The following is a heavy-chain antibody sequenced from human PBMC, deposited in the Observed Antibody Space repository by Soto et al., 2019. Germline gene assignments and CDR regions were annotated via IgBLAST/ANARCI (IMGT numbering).Heavy chain of an antibody. J-gene: IGHJ6*02. CDR3: AKEGYSGYDPNYYCSMDV. CDR1: GFTFSSYG. CDR2: ISYDGNRK. Sequence: GGSLRLSCAASGFTFSSYGMHWVRQAPGKGLEWVALISYDGNRKYYADSVKGRFTVSRDQSIHTSSLQMDNLRVEDTAVYYCAKEGYSGYDPNYYCSMDVWGQGTTVTVSS. D-gene: IGHD5-12*01. V-gene: IGHV3-30*18.